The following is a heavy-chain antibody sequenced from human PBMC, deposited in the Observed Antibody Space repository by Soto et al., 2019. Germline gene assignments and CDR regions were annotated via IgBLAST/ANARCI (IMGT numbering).Heavy chain of an antibody. CDR2: IGTAGDT. V-gene: IGHV3-13*01. CDR1: GFTFSSYD. J-gene: IGHJ4*02. Sequence: TGGSLRLSCAASGFTFSSYDMHWVRQATGKGLEWVSAIGTAGDTYYPGSVKGRFTISRENAKNSLYLQMNSLRAGDTAVYYCARGLVDTAMVTDFSFGYWGQGTLVTVSS. D-gene: IGHD5-18*01. CDR3: ARGLVDTAMVTDFSFGY.